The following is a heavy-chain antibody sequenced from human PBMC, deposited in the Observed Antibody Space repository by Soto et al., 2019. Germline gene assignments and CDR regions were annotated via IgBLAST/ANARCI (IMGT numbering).Heavy chain of an antibody. CDR2: IIPIFGTA. Sequence: ASVKVSCKASGGTFSSYAISWVRQAPGQGLEWMGGIIPIFGTANYAQKFQGRVTITADESTSTAYMELSSLRSEDTAVYYCARAHPGVATTPVLYYFDYWGQGTLVTVSS. J-gene: IGHJ4*02. CDR1: GGTFSSYA. V-gene: IGHV1-69*13. CDR3: ARAHPGVATTPVLYYFDY. D-gene: IGHD5-12*01.